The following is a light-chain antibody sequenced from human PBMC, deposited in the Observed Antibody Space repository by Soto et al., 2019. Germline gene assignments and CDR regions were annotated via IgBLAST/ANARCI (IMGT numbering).Light chain of an antibody. CDR3: QQYGSSLLFA. J-gene: IGKJ3*01. CDR2: DAS. V-gene: IGKV3D-20*01. Sequence: EIVLTQSPATLSLSPGERATLSCGASQSVSSSYLAWYQQKPGLAPRLLIYDASSRATGIPDRFSGSRSGTDFTLTISRLEPEDFAVYYCQQYGSSLLFAFGPGTKVDIK. CDR1: QSVSSSY.